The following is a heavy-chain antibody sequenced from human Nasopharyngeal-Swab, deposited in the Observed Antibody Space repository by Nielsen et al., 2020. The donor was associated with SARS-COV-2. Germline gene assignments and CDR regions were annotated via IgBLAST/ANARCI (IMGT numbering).Heavy chain of an antibody. J-gene: IGHJ4*02. D-gene: IGHD6-13*01. V-gene: IGHV3-13*01. CDR2: IGTAGDT. CDR3: ARAGSSWLGFYFDY. Sequence: GESLKISCAASGFTFSSYDMHWVRQATGKGLEWVSAIGTAGDTYYPGSVKGRFTISRENAKNSLYLQMNSLRAGDTAVYYCARAGSSWLGFYFDYWGQGTLVTVSS. CDR1: GFTFSSYD.